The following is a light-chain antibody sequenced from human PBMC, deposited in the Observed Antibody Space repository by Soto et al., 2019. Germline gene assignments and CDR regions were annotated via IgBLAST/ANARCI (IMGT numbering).Light chain of an antibody. CDR3: CSYAGSSTSYV. CDR2: EVS. V-gene: IGLV2-23*02. J-gene: IGLJ1*01. CDR1: SSDVGSYNL. Sequence: QSALTQPASVSGSPGQSITISCTGTSSDVGSYNLVSWYQQHPGKAPKLMIYEVSKRPSGVSNRFSGSKSGNTASLTISGLQAEDEADYYCCSYAGSSTSYVFGPGTKSPS.